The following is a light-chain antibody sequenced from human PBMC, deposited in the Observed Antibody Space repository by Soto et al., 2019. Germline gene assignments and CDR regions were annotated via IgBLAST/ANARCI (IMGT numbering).Light chain of an antibody. Sequence: DIPVTQSASFLSASVGDRVTITSRASQAISSSLAWYPHNPGKAPKLLIYAASTLQNSVPSSFSGSGSGTEFTLTISSLQPADFATYYCQRLNDYRYTFGQGTKVEIK. J-gene: IGKJ2*01. V-gene: IGKV1-9*01. CDR1: QAISSS. CDR3: QRLNDYRYT. CDR2: AAS.